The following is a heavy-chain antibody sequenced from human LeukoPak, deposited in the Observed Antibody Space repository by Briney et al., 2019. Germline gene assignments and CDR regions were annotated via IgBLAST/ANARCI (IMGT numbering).Heavy chain of an antibody. V-gene: IGHV1-18*04. D-gene: IGHD4-23*01. CDR2: INAYIGNT. Sequence: ASVKVSCKASGYTFTSYGISWVRQAPGQGLEWMGWINAYIGNTNYAQKLQGRVTMTTDTSTSTAYMELRSLRSDDTAVYYCARDKKSSTVVTTRRLDYWGQGTLVTVSS. J-gene: IGHJ4*02. CDR3: ARDKKSSTVVTTRRLDY. CDR1: GYTFTSYG.